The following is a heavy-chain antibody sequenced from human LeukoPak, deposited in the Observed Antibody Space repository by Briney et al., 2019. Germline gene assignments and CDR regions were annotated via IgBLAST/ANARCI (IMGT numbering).Heavy chain of an antibody. CDR1: GFTFSSHA. Sequence: PGGSLRLSCATSGFTFSSHAMHWVRQAPGKGLEWVAVISYDGSNKYYADSVKGRFTISRDNSKNTLYLQMNSLRAEDTAVYYCARDRGIVVVITLDAFDIWGQGTMVTVSS. CDR2: ISYDGSNK. CDR3: ARDRGIVVVITLDAFDI. J-gene: IGHJ3*02. D-gene: IGHD3-22*01. V-gene: IGHV3-30-3*01.